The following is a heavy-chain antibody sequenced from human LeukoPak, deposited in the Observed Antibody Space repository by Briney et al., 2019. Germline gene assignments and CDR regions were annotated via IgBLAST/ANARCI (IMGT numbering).Heavy chain of an antibody. CDR3: ARGRGAAGTYWFDP. V-gene: IGHV1-8*01. Sequence: ASVKVSCKASGYTFTSYDINWVRQATGQGLEWMGWMNPNSGNTGYAQKFKGRVTMTRNTSISTAYMELSSLRSEDTAVYYCARGRGAAGTYWFDPWGQGTLVTVSS. CDR2: MNPNSGNT. J-gene: IGHJ5*02. D-gene: IGHD6-13*01. CDR1: GYTFTSYD.